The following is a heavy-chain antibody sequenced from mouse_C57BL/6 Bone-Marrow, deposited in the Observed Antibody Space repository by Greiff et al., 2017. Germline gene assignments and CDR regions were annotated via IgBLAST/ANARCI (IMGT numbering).Heavy chain of an antibody. CDR1: GYTFTSYW. CDR3: AREDYYYYGSSYGYFDV. D-gene: IGHD1-1*01. Sequence: QVQLQQPGAELVKPGASVKLSCKASGYTFTSYWMQWVKQRPGQGLEWIGEIDPSDSYTNYNQQFKGKATLTVDTSSSTAYMQLSSLTSEDSAVYYCAREDYYYYGSSYGYFDVWGTGTTVTVSS. CDR2: IDPSDSYT. V-gene: IGHV1-50*01. J-gene: IGHJ1*03.